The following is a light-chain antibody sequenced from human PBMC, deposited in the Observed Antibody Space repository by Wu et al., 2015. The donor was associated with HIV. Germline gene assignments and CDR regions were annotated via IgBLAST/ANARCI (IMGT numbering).Light chain of an antibody. Sequence: EVVMTQSPATLSVSPGKGATLSCRASQTISNKLAWYHHKPGQPPRLLIYLVSSRASGIPDSFSGSGSGTEFTLSISNVRSEDFGIYYCQQCDTWPLTFGQGHDLKL. V-gene: IGKV3-15*01. CDR1: QTISNK. CDR2: LVS. J-gene: IGKJ5*01. CDR3: QQCDTWPLT.